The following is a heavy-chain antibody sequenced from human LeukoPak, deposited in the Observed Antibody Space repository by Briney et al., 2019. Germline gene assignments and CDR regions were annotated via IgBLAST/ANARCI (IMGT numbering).Heavy chain of an antibody. J-gene: IGHJ5*02. Sequence: PGGSLRLSCAASGFTFSSYAMHWVRQAPGKELEWVAVISYDGSNKYYADSVKGRFTISRDNSKNTLYLQMNSLRAEDTAVYYCARGGYSSSRGPFDPWGQGTLVTVSS. D-gene: IGHD6-13*01. CDR2: ISYDGSNK. CDR3: ARGGYSSSRGPFDP. V-gene: IGHV3-30-3*01. CDR1: GFTFSSYA.